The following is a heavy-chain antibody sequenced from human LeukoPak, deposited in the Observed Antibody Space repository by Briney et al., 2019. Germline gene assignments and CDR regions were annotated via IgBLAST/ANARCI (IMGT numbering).Heavy chain of an antibody. J-gene: IGHJ3*02. CDR2: ISGSGGST. D-gene: IGHD6-19*01. CDR1: GFTFSSYA. CDR3: AKVPRWLVLPDAFDI. Sequence: PGGSLRLSCAASGFTFSSYAMSSVRQAPGKGLEWVSAISGSGGSTYYADSVKGRFTISRDNSKNTLYLQMNSLRAEDTAVYYCAKVPRWLVLPDAFDIWGQGTMVTVSS. V-gene: IGHV3-23*01.